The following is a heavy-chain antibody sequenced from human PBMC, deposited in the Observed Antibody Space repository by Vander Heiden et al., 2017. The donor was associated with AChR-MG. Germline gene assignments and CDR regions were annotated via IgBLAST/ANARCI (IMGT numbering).Heavy chain of an antibody. D-gene: IGHD4-17*01. J-gene: IGHJ6*02. Sequence: EVQLLESGGGLVQPGGSLRLSCAASGFSFSSYAMIGVRQAPGKGLEWVSAIRGSGGSTYYADSVKGRFTISRDNSKNTLYLQMNSLRAEDTAVYYCAKWMFYGGNSGGYYYYGMDVWGQGTTVTVSS. CDR2: IRGSGGST. CDR1: GFSFSSYA. CDR3: AKWMFYGGNSGGYYYYGMDV. V-gene: IGHV3-23*01.